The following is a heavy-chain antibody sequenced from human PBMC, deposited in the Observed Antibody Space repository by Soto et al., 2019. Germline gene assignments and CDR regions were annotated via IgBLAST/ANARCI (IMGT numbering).Heavy chain of an antibody. CDR2: IIPVYGTA. Sequence: GASVKDSCKASGGTFTSYAISWVRQAPGQGLEWMGGIIPVYGTANYAQKFQGRVTIVADESTSTSYMELSSLRSEDTAVYYCARGGARYDYVWGSYRYTPPFDYWGQGSQVTVSS. CDR1: GGTFTSYA. J-gene: IGHJ4*02. CDR3: ARGGARYDYVWGSYRYTPPFDY. V-gene: IGHV1-69*13. D-gene: IGHD3-16*02.